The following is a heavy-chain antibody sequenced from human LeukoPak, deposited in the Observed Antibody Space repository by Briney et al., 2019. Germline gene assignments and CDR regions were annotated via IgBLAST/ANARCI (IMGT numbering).Heavy chain of an antibody. Sequence: GGSLRLSCAASGFTFSNYAMSWVRQAPGKGLEWVSGISGSGGSTYYADSVKGRFTISRDNSKNTLYLQMNSLTDEDTAVYYCAKKWGVGTTTLGYFDYWGQGTLVTVSS. D-gene: IGHD1-7*01. J-gene: IGHJ4*02. CDR3: AKKWGVGTTTLGYFDY. CDR2: ISGSGGST. V-gene: IGHV3-23*01. CDR1: GFTFSNYA.